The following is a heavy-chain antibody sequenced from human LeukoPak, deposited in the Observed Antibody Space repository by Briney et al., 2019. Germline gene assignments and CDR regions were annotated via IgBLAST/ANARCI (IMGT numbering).Heavy chain of an antibody. D-gene: IGHD3-10*01. J-gene: IGHJ6*03. CDR2: IRYDGSNK. CDR3: ARFAAGGSYYYYMDV. CDR1: GFIFSSYG. V-gene: IGHV3-30*02. Sequence: GGSLRLSCAASGFIFSSYGMHWVRQAPGKGLEWVAFIRYDGSNKYYADSVKGRFTISRDNSKNTLYLQMNSLRADDTAVYYCARFAAGGSYYYYMDVWGKGTTVTVSS.